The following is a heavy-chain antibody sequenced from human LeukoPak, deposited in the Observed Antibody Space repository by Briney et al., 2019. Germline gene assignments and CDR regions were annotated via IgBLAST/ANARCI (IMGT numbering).Heavy chain of an antibody. V-gene: IGHV3-9*03. D-gene: IGHD6-6*01. Sequence: PGKSLRLSCVASGFTFDDFAMHWVRQGPGKGLEWVSSISWNSDGIDYADSVRGRFIVSRDNAKNSLCLQMNSLRSEDMAFYYCARGLESSSSSTDAFAFWGQGTMVTVSS. CDR3: ARGLESSSSSTDAFAF. CDR1: GFTFDDFA. J-gene: IGHJ3*01. CDR2: ISWNSDGI.